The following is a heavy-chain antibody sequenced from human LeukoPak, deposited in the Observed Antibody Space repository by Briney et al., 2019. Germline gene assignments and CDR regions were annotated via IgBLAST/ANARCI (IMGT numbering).Heavy chain of an antibody. J-gene: IGHJ5*02. D-gene: IGHD6-19*01. CDR2: ISGSGGST. CDR1: GFTFSSYA. V-gene: IGHV3-23*01. CDR3: AKEGRAQGLVPAGWFDA. Sequence: GGSLRLSCAASGFTFSSYAMSWVRQAPGKGLEWVSAISGSGGSTYYADSVKGRFTISRDNSKNTLYLQMNSLRAEDTAVYYCAKEGRAQGLVPAGWFDAWGQGTLVTVSS.